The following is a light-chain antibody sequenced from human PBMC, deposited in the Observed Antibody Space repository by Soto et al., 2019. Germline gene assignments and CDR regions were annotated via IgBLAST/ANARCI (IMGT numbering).Light chain of an antibody. J-gene: IGKJ2*01. Sequence: DIQMTQSPSTLPASVGDRVTITCRASQSISTWLAWYQQQPGKAPKLLIYKASSLQSGVPSRFSGSGSGKQFTHTINPLQPDDFATYYCQQYDSYPYTCGQGTKLEIK. CDR2: KAS. CDR1: QSISTW. V-gene: IGKV1-5*03. CDR3: QQYDSYPYT.